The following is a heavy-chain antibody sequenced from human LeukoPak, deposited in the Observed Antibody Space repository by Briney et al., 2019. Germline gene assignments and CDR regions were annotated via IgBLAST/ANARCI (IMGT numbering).Heavy chain of an antibody. CDR1: GFTFSSYS. D-gene: IGHD3-16*01. CDR2: ISGSGGST. V-gene: IGHV3-23*01. CDR3: AKSRPYTTPYGMDV. Sequence: PGGSLRLSCAASGFTFSSYSMNWVRQAPGKGLEWVSAISGSGGSTYYADSVKGRFTISRDNSKNTLYLQMNSLRAEDTAVYYCAKSRPYTTPYGMDVWGQGTTVTVS. J-gene: IGHJ6*02.